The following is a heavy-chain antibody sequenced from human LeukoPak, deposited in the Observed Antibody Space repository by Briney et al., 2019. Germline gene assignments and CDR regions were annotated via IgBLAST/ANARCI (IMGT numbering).Heavy chain of an antibody. J-gene: IGHJ5*02. V-gene: IGHV1-2*02. CDR3: ARVRDYDFWSGPKSVDP. CDR2: INPNSGGT. Sequence: ASVKVSCKASGYTFTGYYMHWVRQAPGQGLEWMGWINPNSGGTNYAQKFQGRVTMTTDTSTSTAYMELRSLRSDDTAVYYCARVRDYDFWSGPKSVDPWGQGTLVTVSS. D-gene: IGHD3-3*01. CDR1: GYTFTGYY.